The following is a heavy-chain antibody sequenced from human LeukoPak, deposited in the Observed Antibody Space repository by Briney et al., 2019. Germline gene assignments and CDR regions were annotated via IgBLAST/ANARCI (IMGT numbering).Heavy chain of an antibody. J-gene: IGHJ4*02. V-gene: IGHV4-31*03. CDR2: IYYTGIT. D-gene: IGHD6-13*01. CDR1: GGSMSSDGDH. Sequence: PSETLSLTCSVSGGSMSSDGDHWSWIRQHPGEGLEWIGYIYYTGITYYNPSLKSRLTISVDTSKNQFSLKLSSVTAADTAVYYCARGFSSSWYGDYWGQGTLVTVSS. CDR3: ARGFSSSWYGDY.